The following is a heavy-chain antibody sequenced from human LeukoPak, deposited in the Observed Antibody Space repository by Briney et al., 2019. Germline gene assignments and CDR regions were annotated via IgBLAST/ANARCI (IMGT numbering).Heavy chain of an antibody. CDR3: ARDSGSSRYYYYYYMDV. CDR1: GFAFSSYS. D-gene: IGHD1-26*01. CDR2: ISSSSSYI. Sequence: GGSLRLLGAASGFAFSSYSMNWVHPAPGKGWEWVSYISSSSSYIYYADSVKGRFTISRDNAKNSLYLQMNSLRAEDTAVYYCARDSGSSRYYYYYYMDVWGKGTTVTVSS. J-gene: IGHJ6*03. V-gene: IGHV3-21*01.